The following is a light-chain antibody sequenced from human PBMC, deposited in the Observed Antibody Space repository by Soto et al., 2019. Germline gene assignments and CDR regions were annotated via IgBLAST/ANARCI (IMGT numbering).Light chain of an antibody. CDR3: RSYAGSNIL. Sequence: QSALTQPPSASGSPGQSVTLSCTGTSSDVGGYNYVSWYQQHPGKAPKLMIYEVSKRPAGVPDRFSGSKSGNTASLTVSGLQAEDEADYYCRSYAGSNILFGGGTKLTVL. CDR2: EVS. J-gene: IGLJ2*01. CDR1: SSDVGGYNY. V-gene: IGLV2-8*01.